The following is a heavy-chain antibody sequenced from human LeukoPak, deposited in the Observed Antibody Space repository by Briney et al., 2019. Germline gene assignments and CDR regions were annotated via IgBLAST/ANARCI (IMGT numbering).Heavy chain of an antibody. Sequence: SETLSLTCTVSGGSISSSSYYWGWIRQPPGKGLEWIGTIYYSGSTYFNPSLKSRVSISVDTSKNQFSLILNSVTVADTAVYHCARHSSYSSGWYQDYWGQGTLVSVSS. V-gene: IGHV4-39*01. CDR2: IYYSGST. D-gene: IGHD6-19*01. CDR1: GGSISSSSYY. CDR3: ARHSSYSSGWYQDY. J-gene: IGHJ4*02.